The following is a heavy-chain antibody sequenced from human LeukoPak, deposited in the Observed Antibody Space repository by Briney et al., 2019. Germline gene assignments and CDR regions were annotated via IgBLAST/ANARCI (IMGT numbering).Heavy chain of an antibody. D-gene: IGHD3-16*01. CDR1: GFTFSGSA. CDR3: TRPGGGDTFDI. CDR2: IRSKPNNYAT. V-gene: IGHV3-73*01. Sequence: GGSLRLSCAASGFTFSGSAMHWVRQASGKGLEWVGRIRSKPNNYATTYAASVKGRFTISRDDSKNTAYLQMNSLKTEDTAVYYCTRPGGGDTFDIWGQGTMVTVSS. J-gene: IGHJ3*02.